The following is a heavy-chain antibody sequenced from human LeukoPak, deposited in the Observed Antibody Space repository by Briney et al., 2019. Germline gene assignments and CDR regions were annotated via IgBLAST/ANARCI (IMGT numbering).Heavy chain of an antibody. CDR1: GASISRGSW. V-gene: IGHV4-4*02. J-gene: IGHJ4*02. CDR3: ARNGGHNQEH. D-gene: IGHD1-1*01. CDR2: FSHSGIT. Sequence: SETLSLTCDVSGASISRGSWWSWARQPPGKGLEWIGEFSHSGITNFNLSLKSRVTISVDKSRNQFSLNLISVTAADTAVYFCARNGGHNQEHWGQGTLVTVSS.